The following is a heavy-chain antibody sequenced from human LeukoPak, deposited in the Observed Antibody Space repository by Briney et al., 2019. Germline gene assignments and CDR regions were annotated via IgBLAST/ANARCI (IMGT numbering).Heavy chain of an antibody. J-gene: IGHJ4*02. D-gene: IGHD5-18*01. CDR2: ISGSGGST. V-gene: IGHV3-23*01. CDR1: GFTFSSYA. CDR3: AKDSTFAFSYPRGDYFDY. Sequence: GGSLRLSCAASGFTFSSYAMSWVRQAPGKGLGWVSAISGSGGSTYYADSVTGRFTISRDNSKNTLYLQMNSLRAEDTAVYYCAKDSTFAFSYPRGDYFDYWGQGTLVTVSS.